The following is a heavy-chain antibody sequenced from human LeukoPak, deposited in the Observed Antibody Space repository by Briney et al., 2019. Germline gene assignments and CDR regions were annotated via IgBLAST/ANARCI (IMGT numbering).Heavy chain of an antibody. J-gene: IGHJ6*02. CDR3: AREGDDFWSGYAPYYYYGMDV. V-gene: IGHV3-21*01. CDR1: GFSFSDYY. Sequence: GGSLRLSCAASGFSFSDYYMNWLRQAPGKGLEWVSSISSSSSYIYYADSVKGRFTISRDNAKNSLYLQMNSLRAEDTAVYYCAREGDDFWSGYAPYYYYGMDVWGQGTTVTVSS. CDR2: ISSSSSYI. D-gene: IGHD3-3*01.